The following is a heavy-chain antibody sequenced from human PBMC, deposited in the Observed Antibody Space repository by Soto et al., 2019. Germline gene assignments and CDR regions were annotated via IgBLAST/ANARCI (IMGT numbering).Heavy chain of an antibody. J-gene: IGHJ6*02. V-gene: IGHV3-33*06. D-gene: IGHD6-13*01. Sequence: SLRLSCAASGFSFSRYGMHWVRQAPDKGLEWVAVIWYDGSDKYYADSVKGRFTISRDNSKNTLYLEVNSLRAEDTAVYYCAKDRSSSLDGMDVWGQGTTVTVSS. CDR3: AKDRSSSLDGMDV. CDR1: GFSFSRYG. CDR2: IWYDGSDK.